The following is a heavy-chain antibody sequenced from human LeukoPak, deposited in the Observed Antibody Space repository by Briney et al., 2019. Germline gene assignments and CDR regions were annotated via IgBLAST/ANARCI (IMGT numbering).Heavy chain of an antibody. Sequence: PGGSLRLSCAASGFTFDDYAMHWVRQAPGKSVEWVSGISWNSGSTGYAESVKGRFTISRDNAKNSLYLQMNSLGADDTALYYCAKDIEAAAGYFDYWGQGTLVTVSS. V-gene: IGHV3-9*01. CDR1: GFTFDDYA. CDR2: ISWNSGST. D-gene: IGHD6-13*01. CDR3: AKDIEAAAGYFDY. J-gene: IGHJ4*02.